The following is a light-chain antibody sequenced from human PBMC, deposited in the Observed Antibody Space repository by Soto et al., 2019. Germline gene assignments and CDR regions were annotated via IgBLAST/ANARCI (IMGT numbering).Light chain of an antibody. CDR3: QQRSNWHPYT. CDR1: QGVSSY. V-gene: IGKV3D-11*01. CDR2: DAS. J-gene: IGKJ2*01. Sequence: EIVLTQSPATLSLSPGERATLSCRASQGVSSYLAWYQKKPGQAPRLLIYDASNRATGIPARFSGSGPGTDFTLTISSLSPEDFAVYACQQRSNWHPYTFGQGTKLEIK.